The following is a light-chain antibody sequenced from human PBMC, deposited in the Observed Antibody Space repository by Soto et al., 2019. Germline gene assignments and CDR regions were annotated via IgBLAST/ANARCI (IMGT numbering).Light chain of an antibody. Sequence: QSVLTQPPSVSGAPGQMVTISCSGSSSDIGAGFDVHWYQHLPGTAPKLLIYGNTNRPSGVPGRFSGSKSGTSASLVISGLQAEDEADYYCLSYENSRSGFYGFGTGSKVTVL. CDR1: SSDIGAGFD. CDR2: GNT. CDR3: LSYENSRSGFYG. J-gene: IGLJ1*01. V-gene: IGLV1-40*01.